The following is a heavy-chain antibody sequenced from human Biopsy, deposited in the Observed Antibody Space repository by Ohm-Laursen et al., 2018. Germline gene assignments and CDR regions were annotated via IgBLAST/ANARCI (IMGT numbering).Heavy chain of an antibody. D-gene: IGHD2-15*01. CDR3: AREAIGYQLPCDD. CDR2: IIPILRTT. J-gene: IGHJ4*02. CDR1: GYTFSMYA. V-gene: IGHV1-69*04. Sequence: SVKVSCKASGYTFSMYAIIWVRQAPGQGLEWMGRIIPILRTTTYAPKFQGRVTFTADKSSSTAYLELSSLTSEDTAMFYCAREAIGYQLPCDDWGQGTLVTVSS.